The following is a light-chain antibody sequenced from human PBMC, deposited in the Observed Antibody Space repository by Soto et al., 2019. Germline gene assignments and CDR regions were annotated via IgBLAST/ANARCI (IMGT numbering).Light chain of an antibody. CDR3: HHYET. V-gene: IGKV3-20*01. CDR1: QSVSGSY. Sequence: EIVLTQSPGTLTLSAGDRATLACRASQSVSGSYLGWYQQKPGQAPRLLMYGASIRAAGVPDRFSGSGSGTEFTLTISRLETEDFTVYYCHHYETFGQGTKVDIK. CDR2: GAS. J-gene: IGKJ1*01.